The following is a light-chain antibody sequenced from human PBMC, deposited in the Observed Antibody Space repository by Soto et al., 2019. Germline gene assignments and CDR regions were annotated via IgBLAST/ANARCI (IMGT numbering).Light chain of an antibody. J-gene: IGLJ3*02. CDR3: QSFDNSLNGFAV. Sequence: QSVLTQPPSVSGAPGQRVTISCTGSGSNIGAGFDVHWYQQLPGTAPKLLIYGNNNRPSGVPDRFSGSKSGTSASLSITGLQAEDGADYYCQSFDNSLNGFAVFGGGTKVT. CDR2: GNN. V-gene: IGLV1-40*01. CDR1: GSNIGAGFD.